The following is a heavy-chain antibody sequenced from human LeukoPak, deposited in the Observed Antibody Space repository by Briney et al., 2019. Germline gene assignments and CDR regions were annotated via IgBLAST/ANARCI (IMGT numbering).Heavy chain of an antibody. D-gene: IGHD6-13*01. Sequence: SETLSLTCTVSGGSISSSSYYWGWIRQPPGKGLEWIGSINYSGNTYYNPSLKSRVTMSVDTSKNQLSLKLSSVTATDTAVYYCARHRHGTFDYWGQGTLVTVSS. CDR1: GGSISSSSYY. CDR3: ARHRHGTFDY. J-gene: IGHJ4*02. V-gene: IGHV4-39*01. CDR2: INYSGNT.